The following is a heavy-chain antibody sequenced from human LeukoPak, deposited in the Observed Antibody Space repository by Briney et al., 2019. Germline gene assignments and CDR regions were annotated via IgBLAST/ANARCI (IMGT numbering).Heavy chain of an antibody. J-gene: IGHJ1*01. CDR1: GGSISSYY. V-gene: IGHV4-59*01. D-gene: IGHD6-13*01. Sequence: SETLSLTCTVSGGSISSYYWSWIRQPPGKGLEWIGYIYYSGSTDYNPSLKSRVTISVDTSKNQFSLKLSSVTAADTAVYYCARGVQQLVQAEYFQHWGQGTLVTVSS. CDR3: ARGVQQLVQAEYFQH. CDR2: IYYSGST.